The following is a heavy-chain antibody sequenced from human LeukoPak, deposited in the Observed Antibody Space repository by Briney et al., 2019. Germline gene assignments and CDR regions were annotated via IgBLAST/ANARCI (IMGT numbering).Heavy chain of an antibody. CDR1: GGSFSGYY. D-gene: IGHD3-10*01. Sequence: SETLSLTCAVYGGSFSGYYWSWIRQPPGKGLEWIGEINHSGSTNYNPSLKSRVTISVDTSKNQFSLKLSSVTAADTAVYYCARGVRRLNYYGSGTKGGRFDYWGQGTLVTVSS. CDR3: ARGVRRLNYYGSGTKGGRFDY. CDR2: INHSGST. J-gene: IGHJ4*02. V-gene: IGHV4-34*01.